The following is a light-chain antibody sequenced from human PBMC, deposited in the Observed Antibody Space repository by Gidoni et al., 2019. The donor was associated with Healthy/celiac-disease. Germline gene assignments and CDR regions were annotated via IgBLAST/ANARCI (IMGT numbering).Light chain of an antibody. CDR2: KAS. V-gene: IGKV1-5*03. J-gene: IGKJ1*01. Sequence: DIQITQSPSTLSASVGDRVTITCRASPSISSWLAWYQQKPGTAPKLLIYKASSLESGVPSRFSGSGSGTEFTLTSSSLQPDDFATYYCQQYNSYWTFGQGTKVEIK. CDR1: PSISSW. CDR3: QQYNSYWT.